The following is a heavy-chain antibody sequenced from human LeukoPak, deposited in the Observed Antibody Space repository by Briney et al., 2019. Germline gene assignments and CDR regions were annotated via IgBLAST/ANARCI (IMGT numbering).Heavy chain of an antibody. D-gene: IGHD3-9*01. CDR2: INHSGST. CDR1: GGSFSGYY. CDR3: ASLARKNDILTGHDY. J-gene: IGHJ4*02. V-gene: IGHV4-34*01. Sequence: SETLSLTCAVYGGSFSGYYWSWIRQPPGKGLEWIGEINHSGSTNYNPSLKSRVTISVDTSKNQFSLKLSSVTAADTAVYYCASLARKNDILTGHDYWGQGTLVTVSS.